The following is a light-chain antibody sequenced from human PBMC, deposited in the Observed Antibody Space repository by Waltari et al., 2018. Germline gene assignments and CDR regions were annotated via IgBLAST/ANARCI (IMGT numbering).Light chain of an antibody. CDR2: KTS. J-gene: IGKJ4*01. CDR1: QDIGSW. Sequence: DIQMTQSPSSVSSSVGDRVTITCRASQDIGSWLAWYQQRPGKAPQLLIYKTSMLQSGVPSRFSGSGSETTFSLTIASLQPEDFATYYCQQANNFPLTFGGGTRVDIK. V-gene: IGKV1-12*01. CDR3: QQANNFPLT.